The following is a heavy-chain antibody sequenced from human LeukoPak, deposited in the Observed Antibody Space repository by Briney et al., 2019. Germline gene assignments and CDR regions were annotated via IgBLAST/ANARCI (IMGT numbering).Heavy chain of an antibody. Sequence: ASVKVSCKASGYTFTSYGISWARQAPGQGLEWMGWISAYNGNTNYAQKFQGRVTMTEDTSTDTAYMELSSLRSEDTAVYYCATMGRVWFGELYWFDPWGQGTLVTVSS. V-gene: IGHV1-18*01. CDR3: ATMGRVWFGELYWFDP. CDR1: GYTFTSYG. D-gene: IGHD3-10*01. CDR2: ISAYNGNT. J-gene: IGHJ5*02.